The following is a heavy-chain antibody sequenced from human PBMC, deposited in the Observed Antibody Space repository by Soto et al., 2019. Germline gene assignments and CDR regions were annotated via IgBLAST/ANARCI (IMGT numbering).Heavy chain of an antibody. D-gene: IGHD3-10*01. CDR2: VNPIVSMS. V-gene: IGHV1-69*02. J-gene: IGHJ4*02. CDR3: ASSYGSGYRAFDY. Sequence: QVQLVQSGAEVKRPGSSVKVSCKASVDTFNFYSINWVRQAPGLGLEWMGRVNPIVSMSNYAQKFQGRVTMTADKSTSTVYMELSSLSSADTAIYYCASSYGSGYRAFDYWGQGALVTVSS. CDR1: VDTFNFYS.